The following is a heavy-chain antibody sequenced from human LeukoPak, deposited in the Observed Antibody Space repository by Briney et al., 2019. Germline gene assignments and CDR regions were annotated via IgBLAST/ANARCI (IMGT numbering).Heavy chain of an antibody. Sequence: ASVKFSCKASGYTFTSYDINWVRQATGQGLEWMGWMNSNSGNTGYAQKFQGRVTITRNTSISTAYMELSSLRSEDTAVYYCARGAEYYDLVGYYYYMDVWGKGTTVTVSS. V-gene: IGHV1-8*03. CDR2: MNSNSGNT. J-gene: IGHJ6*03. D-gene: IGHD3-3*01. CDR1: GYTFTSYD. CDR3: ARGAEYYDLVGYYYYMDV.